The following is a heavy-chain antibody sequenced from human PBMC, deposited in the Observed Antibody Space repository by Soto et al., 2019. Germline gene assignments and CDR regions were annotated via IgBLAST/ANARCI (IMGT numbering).Heavy chain of an antibody. CDR2: INPSGGST. CDR1: GYSFTDYH. D-gene: IGHD3-22*01. Sequence: ASVKVSCKVSGYSFTDYHIHWVRQAPGQGLEWMGIINPSGGSTSYAQKFQGRVTMTRDTSTSTVYMELSSLRSEDTAVYYCAKSSGYYHSYYYGMDVWGQGTTVTVSS. V-gene: IGHV1-46*01. J-gene: IGHJ6*02. CDR3: AKSSGYYHSYYYGMDV.